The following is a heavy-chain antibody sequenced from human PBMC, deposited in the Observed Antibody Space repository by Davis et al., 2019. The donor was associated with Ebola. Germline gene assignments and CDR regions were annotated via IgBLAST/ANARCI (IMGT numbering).Heavy chain of an antibody. CDR2: FDPEDGET. D-gene: IGHD2-21*02. V-gene: IGHV1-24*01. CDR1: GHSLTEIS. J-gene: IGHJ4*02. CDR3: ATDRVVVTSSPPLNH. Sequence: ASVKVSCKVSGHSLTEISMHWVRQSPGKGLEWMGAFDPEDGETIYSQKFEGRVTMTEDTGTDTAYMELTSLTSEDSAVYFCATDRVVVTSSPPLNHWGQGTLITVSS.